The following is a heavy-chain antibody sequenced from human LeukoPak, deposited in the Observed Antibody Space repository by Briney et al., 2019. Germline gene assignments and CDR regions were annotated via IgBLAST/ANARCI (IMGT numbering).Heavy chain of an antibody. CDR1: GFTFSSYT. CDR3: ARGMRQIDDAFGL. D-gene: IGHD6-25*01. V-gene: IGHV3-21*06. Sequence: GGSLRLSCAASGFTFSSYTVNWVRQAPGKGLEWVSSISSTSTYIHDADSVKGRFTIYRDNAKNSLYLQMNSLRAEDTAMYYCARGMRQIDDAFGLWGQGTMVTVSS. CDR2: ISSTSTYI. J-gene: IGHJ3*01.